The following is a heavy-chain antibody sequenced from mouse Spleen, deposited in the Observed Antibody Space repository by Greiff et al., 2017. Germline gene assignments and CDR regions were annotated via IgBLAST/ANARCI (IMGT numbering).Heavy chain of an antibody. CDR3: ARSSYYSNSYAMDY. CDR2: INPSTGGT. V-gene: IGHV1-42*01. D-gene: IGHD2-5*01. Sequence: EVQLQQSGPELVKPGASVKISCKASGYSFTGYYMNWVKQSPEKSLEWIGEINPSTGGTTYNQKFKAKATLTVDKSSSTAYMQLKSLTSEDSAVYYCARSSYYSNSYAMDYWGQGTSVTVSS. J-gene: IGHJ4*01. CDR1: GYSFTGYY.